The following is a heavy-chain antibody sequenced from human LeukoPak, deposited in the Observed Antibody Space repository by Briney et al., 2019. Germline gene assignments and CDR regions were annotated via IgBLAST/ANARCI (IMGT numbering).Heavy chain of an antibody. Sequence: GGSLRLSCAASGFTFSGYAMSWVRQAPGKGLEWVSAISGSGGSTYYADSVKGRFTISRDNSKNTLYLQMNSLRAEDTAVYYCAKAEFRLRGGLIYWGQGTLVTVSS. CDR3: AKAEFRLRGGLIY. CDR1: GFTFSGYA. CDR2: ISGSGGST. V-gene: IGHV3-23*01. D-gene: IGHD5-12*01. J-gene: IGHJ4*02.